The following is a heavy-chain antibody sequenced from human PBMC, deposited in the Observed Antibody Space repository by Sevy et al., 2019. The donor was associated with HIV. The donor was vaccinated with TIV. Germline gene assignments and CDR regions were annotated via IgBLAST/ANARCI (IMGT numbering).Heavy chain of an antibody. CDR1: GFSFSTYS. Sequence: GGSLRLSCSASGFSFSTYSMHWVRQAPGKGLEWVAFTQYDSSNTFYADSVKGRFTISRDNAKNSLYLRMNSLKTEDTAVYYWAKWDADRRGYSDYWGQGILVTVSS. V-gene: IGHV3-30*02. CDR2: TQYDSSNT. J-gene: IGHJ4*02. D-gene: IGHD1-26*01. CDR3: AKWDADRRGYSDY.